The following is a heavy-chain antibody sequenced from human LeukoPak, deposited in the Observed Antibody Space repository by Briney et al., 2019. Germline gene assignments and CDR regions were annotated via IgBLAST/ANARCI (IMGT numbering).Heavy chain of an antibody. CDR1: GGSISSGGYS. CDR3: ASQTIAVAGTTPSFDY. CDR2: IYYSGST. D-gene: IGHD6-19*01. V-gene: IGHV4-30-4*07. J-gene: IGHJ4*02. Sequence: SETLSLTCAVSGGSISSGGYSWSWIRQPPGKGLEWIGYIYYSGSTYYNPSLKSRVTISVDTSKNQFSLKLSSVTAADTAVYYCASQTIAVAGTTPSFDYWGQGTLVTVSS.